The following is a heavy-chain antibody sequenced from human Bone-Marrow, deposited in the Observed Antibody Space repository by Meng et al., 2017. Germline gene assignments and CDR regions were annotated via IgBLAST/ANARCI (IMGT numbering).Heavy chain of an antibody. D-gene: IGHD1-26*01. Sequence: QVQLVQSGAEVKKPGASVEVSCKPSGYNCPDYWLHWVRRAPGQGLEWMGRIDPKSGDTHYAQRFQGRVTISRDNAKNSLYLQMNSLRAEDTAVYYCARQLGATNYWGQGTLVTVSS. CDR1: GYNCPDYW. J-gene: IGHJ4*02. CDR2: IDPKSGDT. V-gene: IGHV1-2*06. CDR3: ARQLGATNY.